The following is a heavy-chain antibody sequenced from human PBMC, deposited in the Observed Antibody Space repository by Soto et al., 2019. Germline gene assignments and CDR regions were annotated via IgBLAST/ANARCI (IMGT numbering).Heavy chain of an antibody. J-gene: IGHJ4*02. Sequence: GESLKISCQGSGYTFSDYWLGCVRQLPWKGLEWLVTIYAGDSDTRYSPSFEGQVTMSVDKSIKTAYLHWSSLKASDSAIYYCARQHPLDSSAWYNLGQGTLVTVSS. CDR2: IYAGDSDT. CDR3: ARQHPLDSSAWYN. D-gene: IGHD6-19*01. CDR1: GYTFSDYW. V-gene: IGHV5-51*01.